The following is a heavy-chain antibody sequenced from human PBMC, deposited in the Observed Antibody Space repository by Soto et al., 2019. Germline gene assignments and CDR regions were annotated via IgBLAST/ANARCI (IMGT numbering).Heavy chain of an antibody. V-gene: IGHV4-30-4*01. D-gene: IGHD3-16*01. CDR3: AREGGESSDGLYYFDS. J-gene: IGHJ4*02. Sequence: PSETLSLTCTVSGGSTSSDNYWSWIRQPPGKGLEWIGHIYYSGNTDYNPSLKSRLAISIDTSKNKFSLKLSSVTAADTAVYFCAREGGESSDGLYYFDSWGQGSLVTV. CDR2: IYYSGNT. CDR1: GGSTSSDNY.